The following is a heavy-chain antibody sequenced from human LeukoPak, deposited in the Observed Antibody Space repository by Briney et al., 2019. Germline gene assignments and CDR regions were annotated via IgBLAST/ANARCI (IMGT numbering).Heavy chain of an antibody. J-gene: IGHJ4*02. CDR3: ARVLRYDFWSAYYFDY. V-gene: IGHV1-18*01. CDR1: GYTFNSYD. Sequence: ASVKVSCKTSGYTFNSYDINWVRQAPGQGLEWIAWISTYNGNTKYALKVQGRATMTTDTSTSTAYMELRSLRSDDTAVYYCARVLRYDFWSAYYFDYWGQGTLVTVSS. CDR2: ISTYNGNT. D-gene: IGHD3-3*01.